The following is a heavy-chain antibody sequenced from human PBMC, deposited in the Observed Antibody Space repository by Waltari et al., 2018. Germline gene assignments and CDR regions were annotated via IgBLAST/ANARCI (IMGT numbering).Heavy chain of an antibody. J-gene: IGHJ4*02. Sequence: QVQLVQSGAEVKKPGASVKVSCTASGYTFTSYDINWVRQATGQGLEWMGWMNPNSGNTDYAQKFQGRVTMTRNTSISTAYKELSSLRSEDTAVYYCARGYPFSFYGSGTYYNVYDYWGQGTLVTVSS. V-gene: IGHV1-8*01. CDR2: MNPNSGNT. CDR3: ARGYPFSFYGSGTYYNVYDY. CDR1: GYTFTSYD. D-gene: IGHD3-10*01.